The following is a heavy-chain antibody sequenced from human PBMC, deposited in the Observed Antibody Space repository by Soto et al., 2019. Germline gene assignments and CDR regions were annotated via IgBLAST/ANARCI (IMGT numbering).Heavy chain of an antibody. Sequence: VQLVESGGGVVQPGRSLRLSCAASGFTFSSYAMHWVRQAPGKGLEWVAVISYDGSNKYYADSVKGRFTISRDNSKNTLYLQMNSLRAEDTAVYYCARDPGVCGGDCSSGMDVWGQGTTVTVS. CDR2: ISYDGSNK. CDR3: ARDPGVCGGDCSSGMDV. CDR1: GFTFSSYA. D-gene: IGHD2-21*02. V-gene: IGHV3-30-3*01. J-gene: IGHJ6*02.